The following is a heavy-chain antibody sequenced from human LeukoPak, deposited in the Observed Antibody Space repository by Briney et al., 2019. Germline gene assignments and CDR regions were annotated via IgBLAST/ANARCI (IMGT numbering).Heavy chain of an antibody. J-gene: IGHJ4*02. CDR3: ARLPKYYDYGWGSYLFDY. Sequence: SETLSLTCTVSGGSISSYYWSWIRQPPGKGLEWIGYIYYSGSTNYYPSLKSRVTISVDTSKNQFSLKLSSVTAADTAVYYCARLPKYYDYGWGSYLFDYWGQGTLVTVSS. V-gene: IGHV4-59*01. D-gene: IGHD3-16*01. CDR1: GGSISSYY. CDR2: IYYSGST.